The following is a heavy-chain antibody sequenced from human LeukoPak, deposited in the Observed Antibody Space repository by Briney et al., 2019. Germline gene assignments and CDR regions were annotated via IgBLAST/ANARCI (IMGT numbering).Heavy chain of an antibody. D-gene: IGHD1-26*01. J-gene: IGHJ4*02. CDR2: ISYDGSNK. CDR3: ATLPGGGSPHSADY. Sequence: PGRSLSLSCALCGFLFSSCGVLWVRQAPGKGLEWVAVISYDGSNKYYANSVKGRFTISRDNSKNTLNVQMNSLRAEDTAVYYCATLPGGGSPHSADYWGQGTLVTVSS. V-gene: IGHV3-30*03. CDR1: GFLFSSCG.